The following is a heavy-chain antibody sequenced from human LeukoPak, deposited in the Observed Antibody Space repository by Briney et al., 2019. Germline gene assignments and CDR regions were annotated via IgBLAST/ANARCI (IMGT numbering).Heavy chain of an antibody. J-gene: IGHJ4*02. V-gene: IGHV3-21*01. D-gene: IGHD1-26*01. CDR2: ISSSSSYI. CDR3: ARDRRELSDFDY. Sequence: PGGSLRLSCAASGFTFSSYSMNWLRQAPGKGLEWVSSISSSSSYIYYADSVKGRFTISRDNAKNSLYLQMNSLRAEDTAVYYCARDRRELSDFDYWGQGTLVTVSS. CDR1: GFTFSSYS.